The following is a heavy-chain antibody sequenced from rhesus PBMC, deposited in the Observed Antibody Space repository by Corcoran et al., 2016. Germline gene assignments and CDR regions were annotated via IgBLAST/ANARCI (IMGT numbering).Heavy chain of an antibody. D-gene: IGHD4-29*01. CDR3: ARLDYGNNYYYFDY. CDR2: SYGSRGSP. V-gene: IGHV4S7*01. J-gene: IGHJ4*01. CDR1: GYSISSNY. Sequence: QVQLQESGPGLVKPSETLSLTCAVSGYSISSNYWSWIRQPPGKGLEWIGYSYGSRGSPYYNPSLKSRVTISKDTSKNQFSLDLYSVTAADTAVYFCARLDYGNNYYYFDYWGQGVLVTVSS.